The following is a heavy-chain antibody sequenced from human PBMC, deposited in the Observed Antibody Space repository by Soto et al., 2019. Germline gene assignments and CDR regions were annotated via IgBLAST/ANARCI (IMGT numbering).Heavy chain of an antibody. CDR1: GGSFSGYY. V-gene: IGHV4-34*01. J-gene: IGHJ4*02. CDR3: ARGDFGSGNY. D-gene: IGHD3-10*01. Sequence: QVLLQQWGAGLLKPSETLSLTCAVYGGSFSGYYWSWIRQPPGKGLEWIGEINHSGSTNYNPSLKSRVNISVDTSKSQLSLKLSSLTAADTAVYFCARGDFGSGNYWGQGTLVTVSS. CDR2: INHSGST.